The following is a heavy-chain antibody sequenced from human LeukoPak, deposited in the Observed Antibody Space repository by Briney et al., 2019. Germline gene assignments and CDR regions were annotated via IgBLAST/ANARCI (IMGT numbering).Heavy chain of an antibody. V-gene: IGHV4-59*01. Sequence: TSETLSLTCTVSGGSISSFYWSWIRQPPGKGLEWIGYIYYSGSTDYNPSLKSRVTISVDTSKNQFSLKLTSVTAADTAVYYCARVSGDDSSGYYYVGPGYYFDYWGQGTLVTVSS. J-gene: IGHJ4*02. D-gene: IGHD3-22*01. CDR3: ARVSGDDSSGYYYVGPGYYFDY. CDR2: IYYSGST. CDR1: GGSISSFY.